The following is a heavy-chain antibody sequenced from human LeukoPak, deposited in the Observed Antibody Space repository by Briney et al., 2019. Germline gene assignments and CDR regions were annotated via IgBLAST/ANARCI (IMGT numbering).Heavy chain of an antibody. CDR2: ISTGGGNT. CDR1: GFTFSSYT. V-gene: IGHV3-23*01. J-gene: IGHJ3*02. CDR3: ARDVPYSGSPYAFDI. D-gene: IGHD1-26*01. Sequence: GGSLRLSCTASGFTFSSYTMSWVRQAPGKGLKWVSTISTGGGNTYYADSVQGRFTISRDNSKNTLYLQMNSLRAEDTAVYYCARDVPYSGSPYAFDIWGQGTMVTVSS.